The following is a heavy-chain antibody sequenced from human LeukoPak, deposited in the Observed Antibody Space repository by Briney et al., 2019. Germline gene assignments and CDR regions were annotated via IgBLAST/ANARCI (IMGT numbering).Heavy chain of an antibody. Sequence: SETLSLTCTVSGGSISSYYRSWIRQPPGKGLEWIGYIYYSGSTNYNPSLKSRVTISVDTSKNRFSLKLSSVTAADTAVYYCARGGWQLFFDYWGQGTLVTVSS. V-gene: IGHV4-59*01. D-gene: IGHD6-19*01. CDR3: ARGGWQLFFDY. CDR2: IYYSGST. J-gene: IGHJ4*02. CDR1: GGSISSYY.